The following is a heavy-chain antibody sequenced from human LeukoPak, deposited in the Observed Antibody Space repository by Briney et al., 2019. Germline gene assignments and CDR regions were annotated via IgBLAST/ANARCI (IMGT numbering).Heavy chain of an antibody. Sequence: GGSLRLSCSASGFIFNTFGMNWVRQAPGKGLEWVSSITSTTTYTYYADSVKGRFTISRDNAKNSLYVQMNSLRAEDTAVYYCARLPLRYFDWLDYWGQGTLVTVSS. D-gene: IGHD3-9*01. J-gene: IGHJ4*02. CDR3: ARLPLRYFDWLDY. V-gene: IGHV3-21*01. CDR1: GFIFNTFG. CDR2: ITSTTTYT.